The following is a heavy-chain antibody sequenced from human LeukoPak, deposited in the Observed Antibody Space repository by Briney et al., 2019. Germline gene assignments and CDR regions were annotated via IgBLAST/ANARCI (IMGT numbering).Heavy chain of an antibody. V-gene: IGHV3-15*01. CDR2: IKSKTDGGTT. CDR3: TTGSMVRGVILDY. CDR1: EFTFSSYW. Sequence: GGSLRLSCAASEFTFSSYWMSWVRQAPGKGLEWVGRIKSKTDGGTTDYAAPVKGRFTISRDDSKNTLYLQMNSLKTEDTAVYYCTTGSMVRGVILDYWGQGTLVTVSS. J-gene: IGHJ4*02. D-gene: IGHD3-10*01.